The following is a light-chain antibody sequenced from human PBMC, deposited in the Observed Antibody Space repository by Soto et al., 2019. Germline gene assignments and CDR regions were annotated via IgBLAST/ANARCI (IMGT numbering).Light chain of an antibody. J-gene: IGLJ1*01. CDR2: DVS. CDR3: SSYTSSSTQV. V-gene: IGLV2-14*01. CDR1: SRDVGGYNY. Sequence: QSVLTQPASVSGSPGQSITISCTGTSRDVGGYNYVSWYQQHPGKAPKLMIYDVSNRPSGVPNRFSGSKSGNTASLTISGLQAEDEADYYCSSYTSSSTQVFGTGTRSPS.